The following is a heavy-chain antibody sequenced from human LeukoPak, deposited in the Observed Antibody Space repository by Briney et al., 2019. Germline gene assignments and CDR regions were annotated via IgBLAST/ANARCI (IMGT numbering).Heavy chain of an antibody. CDR2: IYYSGGT. Sequence: SETLSLTCTVSGCSISSYYWSWIRQPPGKGLEWIGYIYYSGGTNYNPSLKSRVTISVDTSKNQFSLKLSSVTAADAAVYYCAREMATQNWFDPWGQGTLVTVSS. CDR3: AREMATQNWFDP. D-gene: IGHD5-12*01. V-gene: IGHV4-59*01. CDR1: GCSISSYY. J-gene: IGHJ5*02.